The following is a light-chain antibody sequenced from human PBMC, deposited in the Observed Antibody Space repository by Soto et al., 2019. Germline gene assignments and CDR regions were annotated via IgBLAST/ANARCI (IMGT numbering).Light chain of an antibody. CDR1: SSDVGGYNY. CDR2: EVS. J-gene: IGLJ2*01. V-gene: IGLV2-14*01. Sequence: QSALTQPASVSGSPGQSITISCTGTSSDVGGYNYVSWYQQHPGKAPKLMIYEVSNRPSGVSNRFSGSKSGNTASLTISGLQAEDGADYYCSSYTTSSPLVFGGGTNLPVL. CDR3: SSYTTSSPLV.